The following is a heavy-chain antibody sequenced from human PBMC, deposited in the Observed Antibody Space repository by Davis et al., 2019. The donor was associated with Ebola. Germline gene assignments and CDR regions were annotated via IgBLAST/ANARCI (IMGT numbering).Heavy chain of an antibody. CDR3: ARDYVY. CDR2: IYHSGST. J-gene: IGHJ4*02. Sequence: MPSETLSLTCTVSGYSINRGFTWGWIRQPPGKGLEWIGSIYHSGSTNYSPSLKSRVTISADTSKNQFSLRLKSVTAADTAMYYCARDYVYWGQGILVTVFS. CDR1: GYSINRGFT. D-gene: IGHD1-14*01. V-gene: IGHV4-38-2*02.